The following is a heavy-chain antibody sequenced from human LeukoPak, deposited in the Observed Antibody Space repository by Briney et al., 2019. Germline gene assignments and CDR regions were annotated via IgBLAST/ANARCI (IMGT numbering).Heavy chain of an antibody. J-gene: IGHJ5*02. Sequence: GGSLRLSCALSGFRVSDYYMSWVREAPGKGLEWVGLIRDSGEAFYADFARGRFATSRDESENTLYLQMNSLRVEDTAVYFCARDRAANQDWVEFDPWGQGTPVIVSS. CDR1: GFRVSDYY. CDR2: IRDSGEA. V-gene: IGHV3-66*03. D-gene: IGHD3/OR15-3a*01. CDR3: ARDRAANQDWVEFDP.